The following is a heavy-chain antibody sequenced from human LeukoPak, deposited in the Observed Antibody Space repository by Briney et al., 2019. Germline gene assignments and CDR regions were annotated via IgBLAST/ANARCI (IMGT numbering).Heavy chain of an antibody. Sequence: GGSLRLSCAASGFAFSSCSMNWIRQAPGKGLEWISVISKDSDYIYYGDSLRGRFTIPRDNAQNSLHLQIDNLRADDTGVYYCARDGSGWSRDYWGQGTLVTVSS. CDR2: ISKDSDYI. CDR1: GFAFSSCS. J-gene: IGHJ4*02. V-gene: IGHV3-21*01. D-gene: IGHD6-19*01. CDR3: ARDGSGWSRDY.